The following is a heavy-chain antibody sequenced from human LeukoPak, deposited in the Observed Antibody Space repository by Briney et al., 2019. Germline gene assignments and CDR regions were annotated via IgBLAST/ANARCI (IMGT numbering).Heavy chain of an antibody. CDR1: GLSVRGNY. CDR2: LYSGGNT. D-gene: IGHD2-8*01. J-gene: IGHJ4*02. CDR3: ARLGANRSCTNGVCYYCDY. Sequence: GGSLRLSCAASGLSVRGNYMSWVRQAPGKGLKWVSVLYSGGNTFYADSVKGRFTVSRGNSRNTLYLQMSSLRAEDTAVYYCARLGANRSCTNGVCYYCDYWGQGTLVTASS. V-gene: IGHV3-66*01.